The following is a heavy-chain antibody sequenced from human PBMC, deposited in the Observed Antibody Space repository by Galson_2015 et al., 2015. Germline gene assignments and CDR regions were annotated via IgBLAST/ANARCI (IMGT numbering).Heavy chain of an antibody. CDR1: GFTFSSYE. Sequence: SLRLSCAASGFTFSSYEMNWVRQVPGKGLEWDSYISSSGTTIYHADSVKGRFTISRDNAKNSLYLQMSTLRAEDTAVYYCARSSRYSGCYSLDYWGQGTLVTVSS. D-gene: IGHD1-26*01. CDR2: ISSSGTTI. CDR3: ARSSRYSGCYSLDY. J-gene: IGHJ4*02. V-gene: IGHV3-48*03.